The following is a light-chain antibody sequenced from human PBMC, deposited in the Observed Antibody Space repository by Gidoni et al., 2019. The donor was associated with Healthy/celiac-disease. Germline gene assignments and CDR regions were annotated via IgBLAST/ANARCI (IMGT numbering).Light chain of an antibody. CDR3: QQYNNWPPIFT. Sequence: EIVMTQSPATLSVSPGERATLSCRASQSVNSNLAWYQQKPGQAPRLLIYVASTRATGIPARFSGSGSGTEFTLTISSLQSEDFAVYYCQQYNNWPPIFTFGPGTKVDIK. CDR1: QSVNSN. J-gene: IGKJ3*01. CDR2: VAS. V-gene: IGKV3-15*01.